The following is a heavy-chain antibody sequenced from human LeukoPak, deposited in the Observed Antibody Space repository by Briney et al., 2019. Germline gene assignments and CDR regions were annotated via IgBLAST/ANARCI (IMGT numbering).Heavy chain of an antibody. CDR2: INTNTGNP. D-gene: IGHD1-7*01. J-gene: IGHJ5*02. CDR3: ARDLRLSWNYDVSQLDP. V-gene: IGHV7-4-1*02. Sequence: ASVKVSCKASGYTFTSYAMNWVRQAPGQGLEWMGWINTNTGNPTYAQGFTGRFVFSLDTSVSTAYLQISSLKAEDTAVYYCARDLRLSWNYDVSQLDPWGQGTLVTVSS. CDR1: GYTFTSYA.